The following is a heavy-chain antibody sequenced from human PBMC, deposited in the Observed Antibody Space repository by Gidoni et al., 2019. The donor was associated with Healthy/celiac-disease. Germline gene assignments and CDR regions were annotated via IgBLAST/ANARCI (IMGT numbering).Heavy chain of an antibody. J-gene: IGHJ4*02. CDR3: ARGGRLWFGELLLDY. CDR1: GFTLGDYG. Sequence: EVQLVESGGGVVRPGGSLRLSGAASGFTLGDYGMSWVRQAPGKGLEWVSGINWNGGSTGYADSVKGRFTISRDNAKNSLYLQMNSLRAEDTALYYCARGGRLWFGELLLDYWGQGTLVTVSS. CDR2: INWNGGST. V-gene: IGHV3-20*04. D-gene: IGHD3-10*01.